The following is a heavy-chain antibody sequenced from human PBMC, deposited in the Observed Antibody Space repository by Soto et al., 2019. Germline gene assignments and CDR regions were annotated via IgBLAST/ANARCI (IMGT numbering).Heavy chain of an antibody. D-gene: IGHD3-22*01. Sequence: SETLSLTCTVPGGSISSSSYYWGWIRQPPGKGLEWIGSIYYSVSTYYNPSLKSRVTISVDTSKNQFSLKLSSVTAADTAVYYCACDSSGYYYQLDYWGQGTLVTVSS. CDR1: GGSISSSSYY. V-gene: IGHV4-39*01. CDR2: IYYSVST. J-gene: IGHJ4*02. CDR3: ACDSSGYYYQLDY.